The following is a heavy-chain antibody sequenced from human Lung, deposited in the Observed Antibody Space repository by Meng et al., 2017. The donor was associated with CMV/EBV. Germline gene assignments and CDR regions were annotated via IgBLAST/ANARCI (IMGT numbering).Heavy chain of an antibody. Sequence: GEXXKISCQVSGNRFSNSWIGWVRQMPGKGLDWMAIIYPGESDAVHNPSFQGRVTISADKSISTAYLQWSSLRASDTAMYYCVRREYFDTESGNWGQGTMVNGAS. V-gene: IGHV5-51*01. J-gene: IGHJ4*02. CDR1: GNRFSNSW. D-gene: IGHD3-22*01. CDR3: VRREYFDTESGN. CDR2: IYPGESDA.